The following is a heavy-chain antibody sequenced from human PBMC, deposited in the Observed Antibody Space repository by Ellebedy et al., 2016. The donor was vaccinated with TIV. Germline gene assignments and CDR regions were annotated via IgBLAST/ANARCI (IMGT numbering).Heavy chain of an antibody. D-gene: IGHD6-13*01. CDR1: GGSLTNHF. Sequence: MPGGSLRLSCTVSGGSLTNHFWSWICPPTGKGLEWISSTYYTGSINYHPSLKSRASISVAKSKNQIPLTLMTSVRAADTAVYYCARLAITAETGGGYFDLWGRGNLVTVSS. CDR3: ARLAITAETGGGYFDL. CDR2: TYYTGSI. V-gene: IGHV4-59*11. J-gene: IGHJ2*01.